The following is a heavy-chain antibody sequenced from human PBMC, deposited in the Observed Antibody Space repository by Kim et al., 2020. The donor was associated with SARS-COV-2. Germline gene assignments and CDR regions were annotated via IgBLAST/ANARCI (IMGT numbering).Heavy chain of an antibody. J-gene: IGHJ4*02. D-gene: IGHD3-10*01. V-gene: IGHV3-48*02. CDR1: GFDFDFYA. CDR2: INGAGTTT. Sequence: GGSLRLSCAASGFDFDFYAMNWVRQAPGKGLEWISYINGAGTTTYYADSVRGRFTISRDSARNSLDLQMRSLRDEDTAVYYCARDFPRDYGAPFDSWGQG. CDR3: ARDFPRDYGAPFDS.